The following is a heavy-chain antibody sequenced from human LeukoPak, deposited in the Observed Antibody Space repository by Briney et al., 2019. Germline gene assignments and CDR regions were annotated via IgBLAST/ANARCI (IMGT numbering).Heavy chain of an antibody. V-gene: IGHV3-48*01. J-gene: IGHJ4*02. D-gene: IGHD3-22*01. Sequence: PGGSLRLSCAASGFTFSSYAMNWVRQAPGKGLEWVSYISSGSRNIDYADPVKGRFTISRDNAKNSLFLQMNSLRAEDTAVYYCARGPYDSSAYYFDYWGQGTLVTVSS. CDR1: GFTFSSYA. CDR3: ARGPYDSSAYYFDY. CDR2: ISSGSRNI.